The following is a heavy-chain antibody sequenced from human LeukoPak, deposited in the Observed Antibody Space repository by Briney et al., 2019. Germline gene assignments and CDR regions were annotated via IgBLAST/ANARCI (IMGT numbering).Heavy chain of an antibody. CDR1: GYTFTSYD. CDR3: ARSEPCPISAITLWYYYYGMDV. D-gene: IGHD1-14*01. V-gene: IGHV1-8*01. Sequence: ASVKVSCKASGYTFTSYDINWVRHATGQGLEWMGWMNPNSGNTGYAQKFQRRVTMTRNTSISTAYMELSSLRSEDTAVYYCARSEPCPISAITLWYYYYGMDVWGQGTTVTVSS. J-gene: IGHJ6*02. CDR2: MNPNSGNT.